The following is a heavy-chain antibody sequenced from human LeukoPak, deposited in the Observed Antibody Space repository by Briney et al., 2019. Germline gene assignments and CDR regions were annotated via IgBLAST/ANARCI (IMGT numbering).Heavy chain of an antibody. CDR2: ITPFNGNT. V-gene: IGHV1-45*02. D-gene: IGHD2-2*01. Sequence: GASVKVSCKASGYTFTYRYLHWVRQAPGQALEWMGWITPFNGNTNYAQKFQDRVTITRDRSMSTAYMELSSLRSEDTAMYYCASGPSQGHLDYWGQGTLATVSS. CDR1: GYTFTYRY. J-gene: IGHJ4*02. CDR3: ASGPSQGHLDY.